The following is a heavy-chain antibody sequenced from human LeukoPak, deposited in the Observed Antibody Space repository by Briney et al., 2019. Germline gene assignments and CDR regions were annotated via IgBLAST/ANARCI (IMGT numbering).Heavy chain of an antibody. CDR2: INHSGST. V-gene: IGHV4-34*01. CDR1: GGSFSGYY. CDR3: ARDSPDYADAFDI. J-gene: IGHJ3*02. Sequence: SETLSLTCAVYGGSFSGYYWSWIRQPPGKGLEWIGEINHSGSTNYNPSLKSRVTISVDTSKNQFSLKLSSVTAADTAVYYCARDSPDYADAFDIWGQGTMVTVSS. D-gene: IGHD4-17*01.